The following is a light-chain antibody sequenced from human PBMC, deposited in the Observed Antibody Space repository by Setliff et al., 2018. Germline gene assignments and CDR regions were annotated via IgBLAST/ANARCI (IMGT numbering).Light chain of an antibody. Sequence: ALTQPPSVSGAPGQRVTISCTGSSSNIGAGYDAHWYQQLPGTAPKLLMFGNTSRPSGVPDRFSGSKSGTSASLAITGLQAEDEADYFCQSYDRSLSAYVFGIGTKVTVL. J-gene: IGLJ1*01. CDR3: QSYDRSLSAYV. CDR1: SSNIGAGYD. CDR2: GNT. V-gene: IGLV1-40*01.